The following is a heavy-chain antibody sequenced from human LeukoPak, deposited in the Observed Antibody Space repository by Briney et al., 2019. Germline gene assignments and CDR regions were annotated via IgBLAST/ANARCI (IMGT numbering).Heavy chain of an antibody. Sequence: GGSLRLSCAASGFTFSSYSMNWVRQAPGKGLEWVSSISSSSSFIYYADSVKGRFTISRDNAKNSLYLQMNSLRAEDTAVYYCARKYGSGSYYYMDVWGKGTTVTVSS. J-gene: IGHJ6*03. V-gene: IGHV3-21*01. D-gene: IGHD3-10*01. CDR2: ISSSSSFI. CDR1: GFTFSSYS. CDR3: ARKYGSGSYYYMDV.